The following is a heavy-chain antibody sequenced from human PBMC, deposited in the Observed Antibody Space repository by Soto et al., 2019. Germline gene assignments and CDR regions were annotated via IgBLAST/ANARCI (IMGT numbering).Heavy chain of an antibody. CDR2: IYWDDDK. J-gene: IGHJ3*02. Sequence: QITLKESGPTLVKPTQTLTLTCTLSGFSLSTSGVAVGWIRQPPGKALEWLALIYWDDDKRYSPSMKGRLTITRDTSKNQVVLIMTNMDPEDTATYYCAHRLTATAFDIWGQGTMVTVSS. D-gene: IGHD2-21*02. V-gene: IGHV2-5*02. CDR3: AHRLTATAFDI. CDR1: GFSLSTSGVA.